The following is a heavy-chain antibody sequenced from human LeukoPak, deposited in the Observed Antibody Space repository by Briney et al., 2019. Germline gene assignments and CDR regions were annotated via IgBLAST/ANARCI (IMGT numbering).Heavy chain of an antibody. V-gene: IGHV4-39*02. J-gene: IGHJ4*02. Sequence: KPSETLSLTRTVSGGSISSSSYYWGWIRQPPGKGLEWIGSIYYSGSTYYNPSLKSRVTISVDTSKNQFSLKLSSVTAADTAVYYCAREVEDDGSSFWGGVKFDFWGQGTLVTVSS. D-gene: IGHD3-16*01. CDR2: IYYSGST. CDR1: GGSISSSSYY. CDR3: AREVEDDGSSFWGGVKFDF.